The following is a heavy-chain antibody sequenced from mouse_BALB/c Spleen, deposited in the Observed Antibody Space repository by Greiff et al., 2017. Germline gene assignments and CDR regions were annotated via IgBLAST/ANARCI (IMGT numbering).Heavy chain of an antibody. CDR2: ISSGGSYT. J-gene: IGHJ4*01. CDR3: ERQDVLRPCMDY. V-gene: IGHV5-9-3*01. Sequence: DVMLVESGGGLVKPGGSLKLSCAASGFTFSSYAMSWVRQTPEKRLEWVATISSGGSYTYYPDSVKGRFTISRDNAKNALYLQMSSLRSEDTAMYYCERQDVLRPCMDYWGQGTSVTVSS. CDR1: GFTFSSYA. D-gene: IGHD1-2*01.